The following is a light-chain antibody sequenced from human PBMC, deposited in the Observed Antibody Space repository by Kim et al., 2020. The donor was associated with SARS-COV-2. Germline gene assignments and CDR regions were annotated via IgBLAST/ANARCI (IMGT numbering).Light chain of an antibody. CDR1: QSISTY. V-gene: IGKV1-39*01. J-gene: IGKJ2*01. CDR2: SAS. Sequence: DIQMTQSPSSLSASVGDRVTITCRASQSISTYLNWYQQRPGNAPKLLMYSASNLQSGVPSRFSGSGSGTYFTLTISSLQPEDFAIYYCQQSYSTPQTFGQGTKLEF. CDR3: QQSYSTPQT.